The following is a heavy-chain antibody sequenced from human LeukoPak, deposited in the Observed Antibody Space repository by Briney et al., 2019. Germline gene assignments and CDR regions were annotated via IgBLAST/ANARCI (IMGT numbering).Heavy chain of an antibody. CDR2: ISAYNGNT. V-gene: IGHV1-18*04. J-gene: IGHJ4*02. Sequence: ASVKVSCKASGYTFTSYGISWVRQAPGRGLEWVGWISAYNGNTNYAQKLQGRVTMTTDTSTSTAYMELRSLRSDDTAVYYCARDGVRRSLTVAPVYWGQGTLVTVSS. CDR3: ARDGVRRSLTVAPVY. CDR1: GYTFTSYG. D-gene: IGHD6-19*01.